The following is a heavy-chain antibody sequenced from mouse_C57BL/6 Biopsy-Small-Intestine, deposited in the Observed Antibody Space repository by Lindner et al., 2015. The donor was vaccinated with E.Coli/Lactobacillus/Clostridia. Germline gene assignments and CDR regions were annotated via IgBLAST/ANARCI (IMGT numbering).Heavy chain of an antibody. CDR1: GYTFTSYW. CDR2: IDPSDSYT. Sequence: VQLQESGAELVKPGASVKLSCKASGYTFTSYWMHWVKQRPGQGLEWIGEIDPSDSYTYYNQKFKGKATLTVDKSSSTAYMQLSSLTSEDSAVYYCAREGLRRGLIDYFAMDYWGQGTSVTVSS. CDR3: AREGLRRGLIDYFAMDY. V-gene: IGHV1-69*02. J-gene: IGHJ4*01. D-gene: IGHD2-4*01.